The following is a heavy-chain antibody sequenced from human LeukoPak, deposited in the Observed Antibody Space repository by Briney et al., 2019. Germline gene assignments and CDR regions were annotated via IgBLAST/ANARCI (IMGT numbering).Heavy chain of an antibody. CDR2: IIPILGIA. Sequence: SVKVSCKASRGTFSSYAISCVRQAAGQGLEWMGRIIPILGIANYAQKFQGRVTITADKSPSKAYMQLSSLRSEDTAVYYCAAPEAVAGTGIYYYYHGMDVWGQETTVPVSS. CDR3: AAPEAVAGTGIYYYYHGMDV. J-gene: IGHJ6*01. D-gene: IGHD6-13*01. CDR1: RGTFSSYA. V-gene: IGHV1-69*04.